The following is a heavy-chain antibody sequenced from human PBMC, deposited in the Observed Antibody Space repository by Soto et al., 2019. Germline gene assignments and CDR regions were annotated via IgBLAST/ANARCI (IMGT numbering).Heavy chain of an antibody. J-gene: IGHJ4*02. CDR1: GGSISSYY. CDR3: ARDLVGVIGGDYGFDY. D-gene: IGHD4-17*01. CDR2: IYYSGST. Sequence: PSETLSLTCTVSGGSISSYYWSWIRQPPGKGLERIGYIYYSGSTNYNPSLKSRVTISVDTSKNQFSLKLSSVTAADTAVYYCARDLVGVIGGDYGFDYWGQGTLVTVSS. V-gene: IGHV4-59*01.